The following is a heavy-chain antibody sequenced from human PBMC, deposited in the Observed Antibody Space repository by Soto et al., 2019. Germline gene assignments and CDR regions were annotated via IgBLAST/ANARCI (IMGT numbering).Heavy chain of an antibody. CDR1: GDSITSTDYY. J-gene: IGHJ5*02. CDR3: ARRGYGSSWFDP. CDR2: IYYTGTT. D-gene: IGHD6-13*01. V-gene: IGHV4-39*01. Sequence: ETLSLTCAVSGDSITSTDYYWGWIRQPPGKGLEWIAIIYYTGTTYYNPSLKGRLTISVDTSKDQFSLRLTSVTAADTGVYYCARRGYGSSWFDPWGQGTLVTV.